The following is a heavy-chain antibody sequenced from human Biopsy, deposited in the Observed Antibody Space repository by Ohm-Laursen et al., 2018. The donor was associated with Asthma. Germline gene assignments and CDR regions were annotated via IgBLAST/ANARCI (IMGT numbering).Heavy chain of an antibody. CDR2: IYYSGTT. CDR3: VRGSSSWHHGPFHYYYGLDV. Sequence: GTLSLTCSLSSGSGGYMRSGNYYWGWIRQPPGKGLEWIGSIYYSGTTYYNPSLEGRVTVSADTSKSQFSLKLTSVTAADTAVYYCVRGSSSWHHGPFHYYYGLDVWGQGTTATVSS. V-gene: IGHV4-39*01. CDR1: SGSGGYMRSGNYY. J-gene: IGHJ6*02. D-gene: IGHD6-13*01.